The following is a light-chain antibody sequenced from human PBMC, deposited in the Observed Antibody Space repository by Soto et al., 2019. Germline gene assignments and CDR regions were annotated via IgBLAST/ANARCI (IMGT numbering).Light chain of an antibody. CDR1: SSNIGGNS. CDR3: GSWDSSLSAYV. Sequence: QSVLTQPPSVSAAPGQKVTISCSGSSSNIGGNSVSWYQQLPGTAPKLLIYDANKRPSGIPDRFSGSKSGTSATLGITGFQTGDEADYYCGSWDSSLSAYVFGTRTKVTVL. CDR2: DAN. J-gene: IGLJ1*01. V-gene: IGLV1-51*01.